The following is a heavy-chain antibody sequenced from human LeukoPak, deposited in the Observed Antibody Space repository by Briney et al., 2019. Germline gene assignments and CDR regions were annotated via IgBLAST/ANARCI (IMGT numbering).Heavy chain of an antibody. CDR1: GYTFTGYY. Sequence: ASVKVSCKASGYTFTGYYMHWVRQAPGQGLEWMGWTNPNSGGTNYAQKFQGRVNMTRDTSISTAYMELSRLRSDDTAVYYCARGYYGGNPTLFDYWGQGTLVTVSS. J-gene: IGHJ4*02. V-gene: IGHV1-2*02. D-gene: IGHD4-23*01. CDR3: ARGYYGGNPTLFDY. CDR2: TNPNSGGT.